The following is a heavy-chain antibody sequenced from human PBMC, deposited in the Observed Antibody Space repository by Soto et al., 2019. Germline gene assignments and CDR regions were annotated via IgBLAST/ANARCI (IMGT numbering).Heavy chain of an antibody. CDR1: GFTFGDYA. V-gene: IGHV3-49*03. CDR2: IRSKPYGGTT. Sequence: PGGSLRLSCSASGFTFGDYAMSWFRQAPGKGLEWVGFIRSKPYGGTTEYAASVKGRFTISRDDSKSIAYLQMNSLKTEDTAVYYCTRDAAPITGTTIIGFTWGQGTLVNVSS. CDR3: TRDAAPITGTTIIGFT. J-gene: IGHJ5*02. D-gene: IGHD1-7*01.